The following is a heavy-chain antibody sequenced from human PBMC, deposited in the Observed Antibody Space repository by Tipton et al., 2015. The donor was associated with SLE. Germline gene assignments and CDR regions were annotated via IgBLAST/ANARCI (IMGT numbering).Heavy chain of an antibody. CDR1: GYTFTDHY. J-gene: IGHJ4*02. CDR3: ASRGRWELPTDY. V-gene: IGHV1-2*02. CDR2: INPNSGDT. Sequence: QLVQSGAEVKKPGASVKVSCKASGYTFTDHYIHWVRQAPGQGLEWMGWINPNSGDTKYSERFQGRITMTRDTSISTAYMELSRLRSDDTAVYYCASRGRWELPTDYWGQGTLVTVSS. D-gene: IGHD4-23*01.